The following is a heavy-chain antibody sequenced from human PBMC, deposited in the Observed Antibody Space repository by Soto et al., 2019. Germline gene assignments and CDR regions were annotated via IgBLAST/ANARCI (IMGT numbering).Heavy chain of an antibody. CDR1: GYTFTSYG. J-gene: IGHJ4*02. CDR3: ARVHLESGYDGLFDY. CDR2: ISAYNGNT. D-gene: IGHD5-12*01. V-gene: IGHV1-18*01. Sequence: ASVKVSCKASGYTFTSYGISWVRQAPGQGLEWMGWISAYNGNTNYAQKLQGRVTMTTDTSTSTAYMELRSLRSDDTAVYYCARVHLESGYDGLFDYWGQGTLVTVSS.